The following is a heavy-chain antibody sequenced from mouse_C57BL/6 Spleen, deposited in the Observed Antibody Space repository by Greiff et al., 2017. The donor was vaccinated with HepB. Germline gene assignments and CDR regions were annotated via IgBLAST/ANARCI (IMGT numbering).Heavy chain of an antibody. CDR1: GYTFTDYN. D-gene: IGHD2-4*01. CDR3: ARDDYSWYFDV. Sequence: EVKLMESGPELVKPGASVKIPCKASGYTFTDYNMDWVKQSHGKSLEWIGDINPNNGGTIYNQKFKGKATLTVDKSSSTAYMELRSLTSEDTAVYYCARDDYSWYFDVWGTGTTVTVSS. V-gene: IGHV1-18*01. CDR2: INPNNGGT. J-gene: IGHJ1*03.